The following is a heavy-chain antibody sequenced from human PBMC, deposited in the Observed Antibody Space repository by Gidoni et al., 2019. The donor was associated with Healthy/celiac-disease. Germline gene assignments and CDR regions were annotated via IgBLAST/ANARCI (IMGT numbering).Heavy chain of an antibody. J-gene: IGHJ6*02. CDR3: ARDMAAAGFYYYYGMDV. D-gene: IGHD6-13*01. CDR1: GYTSTGSY. Sequence: HVQLVQSRAEVTKPGPSAPLSCTASGYTSTGSYMHWVRQSPGQGLEWMGWINPNSGGTNYAQKFQGRVTMTRDTSISTAYMELSRLRSDDTAVYYCARDMAAAGFYYYYGMDVWGQGTTVTVSS. V-gene: IGHV1-2*02. CDR2: INPNSGGT.